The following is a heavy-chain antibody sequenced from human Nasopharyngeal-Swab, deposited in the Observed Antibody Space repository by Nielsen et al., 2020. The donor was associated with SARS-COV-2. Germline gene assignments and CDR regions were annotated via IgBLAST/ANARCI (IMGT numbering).Heavy chain of an antibody. V-gene: IGHV3-48*02. Sequence: GGSLRLSCAASGFTFSSYSMNWVRQAPGKGLEWVSYISSSSSTIYYADSVKGRFTISRDNAKNSLYLQMNSLRDEDTAVYYCTKRSGDIYGYPANYFDCWGQGTLVTVSS. J-gene: IGHJ4*02. CDR3: TKRSGDIYGYPANYFDC. CDR1: GFTFSSYS. D-gene: IGHD5-18*01. CDR2: ISSSSSTI.